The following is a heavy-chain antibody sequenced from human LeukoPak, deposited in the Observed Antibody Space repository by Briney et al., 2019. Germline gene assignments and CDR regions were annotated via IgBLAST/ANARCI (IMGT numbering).Heavy chain of an antibody. V-gene: IGHV1-18*01. Sequence: ASVKVSCKASGYTFTSYGISWVRQAPGQGLEWMGWISAYNGNTNYAQKLQGRVTMTTDTSTSTAYMELRSLRSDDTAVYYCARDLPHLPYYYYYMDVWGKGTTVTISS. CDR3: ARDLPHLPYYYYYMDV. J-gene: IGHJ6*03. CDR2: ISAYNGNT. CDR1: GYTFTSYG.